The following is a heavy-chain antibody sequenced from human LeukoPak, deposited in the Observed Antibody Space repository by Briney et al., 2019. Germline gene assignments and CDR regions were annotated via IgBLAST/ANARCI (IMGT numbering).Heavy chain of an antibody. Sequence: PSETLSLTCTVSGGSITNYYWSWIRQPPGKGLEWMGYIFYSGSTKYNPSLKSRVSISVDTSKQQFSLKLSSVTAADTAVYYCAGGTPKRHLVEWFSNWFDPWGQGTLVTVSS. CDR1: GGSITNYY. D-gene: IGHD6-13*01. CDR3: AGGTPKRHLVEWFSNWFDP. J-gene: IGHJ5*02. CDR2: IFYSGST. V-gene: IGHV4-59*01.